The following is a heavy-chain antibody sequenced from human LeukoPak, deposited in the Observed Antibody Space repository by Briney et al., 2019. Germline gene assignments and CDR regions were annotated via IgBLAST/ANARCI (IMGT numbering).Heavy chain of an antibody. Sequence: GGSLRLSCAASGFTFSSYSMNWVRQAPGRGLEWVSYISSSSSTIYYADSVKGRFTISRDNTKNSLYLQMNSLRAEDTAVYYCARGVPDAIGYFQHWGQGTLVTVSS. CDR1: GFTFSSYS. CDR2: ISSSSSTI. D-gene: IGHD2-2*01. J-gene: IGHJ1*01. CDR3: ARGVPDAIGYFQH. V-gene: IGHV3-48*01.